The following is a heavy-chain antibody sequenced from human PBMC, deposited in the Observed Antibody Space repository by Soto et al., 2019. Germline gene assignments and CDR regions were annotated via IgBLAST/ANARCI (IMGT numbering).Heavy chain of an antibody. CDR1: GFPFSSYG. CDR3: AKEVGGLTAHFRDYYYSYGMDV. Sequence: QVHLVESGGGVVQPGRSLRLSCAASGFPFSSYGMHWVRQAPGKGLEWVAVVSYDGNNRYYADSVKGRFTISRDNSKNTLYLKVNSLRAGDTAVYYCAKEVGGLTAHFRDYYYSYGMDVWGQGTTVTVSS. J-gene: IGHJ6*02. V-gene: IGHV3-30*18. CDR2: VSYDGNNR. D-gene: IGHD2-21*02.